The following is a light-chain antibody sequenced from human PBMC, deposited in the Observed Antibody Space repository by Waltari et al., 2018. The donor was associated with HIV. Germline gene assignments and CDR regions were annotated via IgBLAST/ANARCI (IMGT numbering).Light chain of an antibody. Sequence: QSVLTQPPSVSGAPRQRVTIPCSGGSSNIGSNVVNWYQQLPGKAPRLLIYSDDLLSSGVSDRFSGAKSGTSASLAISGLQSEDEADYYWATCDDILRGYVFGPGTKVTVL. V-gene: IGLV1-36*01. J-gene: IGLJ1*01. CDR2: SDD. CDR3: ATCDDILRGYV. CDR1: SSNIGSNV.